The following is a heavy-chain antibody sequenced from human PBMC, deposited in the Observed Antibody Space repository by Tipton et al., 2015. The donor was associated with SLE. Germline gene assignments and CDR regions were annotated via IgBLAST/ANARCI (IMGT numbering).Heavy chain of an antibody. CDR2: INWNRYNI. J-gene: IGHJ5*02. CDR1: GFKLDFYI. Sequence: SLRLSCAASGFKLDFYIMYWARQVPGKGLEWIASINWNRYNIDYGDSVKGRFTVARDNAKNFLYLQMNSLRVEDTAVYYCAKGDYCSASSCPLDLWGQGTLVTVSS. V-gene: IGHV3-9*01. D-gene: IGHD2-15*01. CDR3: AKGDYCSASSCPLDL.